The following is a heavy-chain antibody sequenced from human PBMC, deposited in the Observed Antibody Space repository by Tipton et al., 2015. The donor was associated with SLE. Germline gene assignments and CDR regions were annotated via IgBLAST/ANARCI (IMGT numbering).Heavy chain of an antibody. Sequence: SLRLSCTASAFTFSSYWMTWVRQAPWKGLGWVANIKQDGSEKYYVDSVKGRFTISRDNAKNSLYLQMNSLRAEDTAVYYCATELRGTFVNWFDPWGEGTLVTVSS. J-gene: IGHJ5*02. CDR3: ATELRGTFVNWFDP. CDR1: AFTFSSYW. D-gene: IGHD2/OR15-2a*01. V-gene: IGHV3-7*05. CDR2: IKQDGSEK.